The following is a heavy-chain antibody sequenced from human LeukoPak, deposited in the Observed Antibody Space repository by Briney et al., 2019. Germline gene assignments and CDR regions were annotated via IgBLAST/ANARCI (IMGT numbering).Heavy chain of an antibody. CDR3: ARGRFYYDSSGYRYDAFDI. J-gene: IGHJ3*02. Sequence: SETLSLTCAVDGGSFSGYYWSWIRQPPGKGLEWIGEINHSGSTNYNPSLKSRVTISVDTSKNQFSLKLSSVTAADTAVYYCARGRFYYDSSGYRYDAFDIWGQGTMVTVSS. CDR2: INHSGST. CDR1: GGSFSGYY. V-gene: IGHV4-34*01. D-gene: IGHD3-22*01.